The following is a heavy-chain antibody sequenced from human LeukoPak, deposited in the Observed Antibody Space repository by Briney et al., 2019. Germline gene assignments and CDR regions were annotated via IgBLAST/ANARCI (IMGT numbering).Heavy chain of an antibody. CDR2: IYSGGST. J-gene: IGHJ3*01. CDR1: GFTVSSNY. V-gene: IGHV3-66*01. Sequence: PGGSLRLSCAASGFTVSSNYMSWVRQAPGKGLEWVSVIYSGGSTYYADSVKGRFTISRDNSKNSLYLQMDSLSAEDTAVYYCASEINWGAGAFGVWGQGTMVTVSS. D-gene: IGHD7-27*01. CDR3: ASEINWGAGAFGV.